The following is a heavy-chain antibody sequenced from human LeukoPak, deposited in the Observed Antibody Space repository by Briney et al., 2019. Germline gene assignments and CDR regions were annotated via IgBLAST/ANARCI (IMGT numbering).Heavy chain of an antibody. J-gene: IGHJ4*02. CDR2: INPNSGGT. V-gene: IGHV1-2*02. CDR3: VREDSKD. Sequence: ASVNVSCKASVYTFTGYYMHWVGQAPGQGLDWMGWINPNSGGTNYAQKFQGRVTMTRDTSISTAYLELSRLRSDDTAVYYCVREDSKDWGQGTLVTVSS. CDR1: VYTFTGYY. D-gene: IGHD3-22*01.